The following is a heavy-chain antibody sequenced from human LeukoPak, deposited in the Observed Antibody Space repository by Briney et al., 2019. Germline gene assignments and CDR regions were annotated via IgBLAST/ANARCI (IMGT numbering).Heavy chain of an antibody. D-gene: IGHD5-24*01. CDR2: ISAYNGNT. CDR3: ARRVEMATKD. CDR1: GYTFTSYG. V-gene: IGHV1-18*01. Sequence: ASVKVSCKASGYTFTSYGISWVRQAPGQGLEWMGWISAYNGNTNYAQKFQGRVTMTRNTSISTAYMELSSLRSEDTAVYYCARRVEMATKDWGQGTLVTVSS. J-gene: IGHJ4*02.